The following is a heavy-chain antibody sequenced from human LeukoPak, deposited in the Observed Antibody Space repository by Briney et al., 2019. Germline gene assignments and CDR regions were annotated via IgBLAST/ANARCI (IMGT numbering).Heavy chain of an antibody. D-gene: IGHD3-9*01. Sequence: SETLSLTCTVSGGSISSYYWSWIRQPPGKGLEWIGYIYYSGSTNYNPSLKSRVTISVDTSKNQFSLKLSSVTAADTAVYYCARQKGPHYDILTGYYPGGVYFDYWGQGTLVTVSS. CDR2: IYYSGST. V-gene: IGHV4-59*08. J-gene: IGHJ4*02. CDR1: GGSISSYY. CDR3: ARQKGPHYDILTGYYPGGVYFDY.